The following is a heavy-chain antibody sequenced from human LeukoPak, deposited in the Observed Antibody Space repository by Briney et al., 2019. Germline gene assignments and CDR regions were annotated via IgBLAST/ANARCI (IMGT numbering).Heavy chain of an antibody. CDR1: GGSISSYY. J-gene: IGHJ4*02. D-gene: IGHD3-22*01. CDR2: IYYSGST. CDR3: ARDSAYYDSSGYYEYYFDY. Sequence: KPSETLSLTCTVSGGSISSYYWSWIRQPPGKGLEWIGYIYYSGSTNYNPSLESRVTISVDTSKNQFSLKLSSVTAADTAVYYCARDSAYYDSSGYYEYYFDYWGQGTLVTVSS. V-gene: IGHV4-59*01.